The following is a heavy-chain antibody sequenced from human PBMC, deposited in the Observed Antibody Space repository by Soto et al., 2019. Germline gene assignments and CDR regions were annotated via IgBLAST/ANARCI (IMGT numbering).Heavy chain of an antibody. D-gene: IGHD3-22*01. V-gene: IGHV3-15*07. J-gene: IGHJ4*02. CDR2: IKSKTDGGTT. CDR3: TTDLSYYDSSCYWFTFDY. CDR1: SVSNAW. Sequence: SVSNAWMNWVRQAPGKGLAWVGRIKSKTDGGTTDYAAPVKGRFTISRDDSKNTLYLQMNSLKTEDTAVYYCTTDLSYYDSSCYWFTFDYWGQGTLVTVSS.